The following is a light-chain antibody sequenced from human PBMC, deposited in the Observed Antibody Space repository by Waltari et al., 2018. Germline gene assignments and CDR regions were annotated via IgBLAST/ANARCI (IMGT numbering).Light chain of an antibody. CDR2: DAS. J-gene: IGKJ1*01. Sequence: DIQMAQSPSSLSASVGDRVTLTCLASQFINNYLNGYQHRPGDTPKFLIYDASVLERGVPSRFSCSGSATDFTLTISSLQPEDIGTYYCQQSFSNPPWTFGQGTKVEV. V-gene: IGKV1-39*01. CDR1: QFINNY. CDR3: QQSFSNPPWT.